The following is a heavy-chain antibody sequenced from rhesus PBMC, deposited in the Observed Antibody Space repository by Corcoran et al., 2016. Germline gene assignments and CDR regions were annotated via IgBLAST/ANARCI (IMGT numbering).Heavy chain of an antibody. V-gene: IGHV4-122*02. CDR3: ARGPSFDY. D-gene: IGHD5-12*01. Sequence: QVQLQESGPGVVKPSETLSLTCAVSGGSISSGYYYWSWIRQPPGKGLEWIGYITYSGSTSYNPSLKSRVTISRDTSKNQFSLKLSSVTAADTAVYYCARGPSFDYWGQGVLVTVSS. CDR2: ITYSGST. CDR1: GGSISSGYYY. J-gene: IGHJ4*01.